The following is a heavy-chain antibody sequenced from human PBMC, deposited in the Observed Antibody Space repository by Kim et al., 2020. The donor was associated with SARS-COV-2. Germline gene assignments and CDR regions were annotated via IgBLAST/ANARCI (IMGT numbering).Heavy chain of an antibody. D-gene: IGHD1-26*01. CDR3: ARSYRVTVGF. CDR1: GFTFSDFS. CDR2: ISNSGSTI. Sequence: GGSLRLSCAASGFTFSDFSLSWIRQAPGKGLEWISYISNSGSTIYYADSVKGRFTISRDNAKNSLYLQMNSLRAEDTAVYYCARSYRVTVGFWGQGTLVIVSS. V-gene: IGHV3-11*01. J-gene: IGHJ4*02.